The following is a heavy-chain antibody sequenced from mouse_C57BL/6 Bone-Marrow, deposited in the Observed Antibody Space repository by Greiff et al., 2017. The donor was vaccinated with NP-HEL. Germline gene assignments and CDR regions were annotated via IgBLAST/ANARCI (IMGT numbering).Heavy chain of an antibody. D-gene: IGHD3-2*02. CDR1: GYTFTSYW. Sequence: QVQLQQPGAELVMPGASVKLSCKASGYTFTSYWMHWVKQRPGQGLEWIGEIDPSDSYTNYNQKFKGKSTLTVDKSSSTAYMQLSSLTSEDSAVYYCARKEEGTAQAPFDYWGQGTTLTVSS. V-gene: IGHV1-69*01. CDR3: ARKEEGTAQAPFDY. J-gene: IGHJ2*01. CDR2: IDPSDSYT.